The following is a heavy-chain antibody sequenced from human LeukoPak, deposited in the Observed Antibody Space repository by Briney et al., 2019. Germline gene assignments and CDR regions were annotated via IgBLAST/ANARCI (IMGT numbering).Heavy chain of an antibody. V-gene: IGHV3-7*01. D-gene: IGHD6-6*01. CDR2: IKQDGSEK. Sequence: PGGSLRLSCAASGFTFSSYWMSWVRQAPGKGLEWVANIKQDGSEKYYVDSVKGRFTISRDNAKNSLYLQMNSLRAEDTAVYYCARKEAARRVDYYYYYMEVWGKGTTVTVSS. CDR1: GFTFSSYW. J-gene: IGHJ6*03. CDR3: ARKEAARRVDYYYYYMEV.